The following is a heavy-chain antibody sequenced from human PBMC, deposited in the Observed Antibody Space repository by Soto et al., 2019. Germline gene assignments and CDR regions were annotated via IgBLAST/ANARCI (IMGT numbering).Heavy chain of an antibody. J-gene: IGHJ5*02. CDR2: INHSGST. CDR3: ARVDIVVVPAAMGNWFDP. V-gene: IGHV4-34*01. Sequence: PSETLSLTCAVYGGSFSGYYWSWIRQPPGKGLEWIGEINHSGSTNYNPSLKSRVTISVDTSKNQFSLKLSSVTAADTAVYYCARVDIVVVPAAMGNWFDPWGQGTLVTVSS. CDR1: GGSFSGYY. D-gene: IGHD2-2*01.